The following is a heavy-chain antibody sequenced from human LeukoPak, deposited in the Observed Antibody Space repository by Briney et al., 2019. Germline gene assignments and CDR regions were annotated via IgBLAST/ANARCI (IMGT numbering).Heavy chain of an antibody. J-gene: IGHJ3*02. CDR3: ARDAPELRNAFDI. D-gene: IGHD1-7*01. CDR1: GGSFSGYY. CDR2: INHSGST. Sequence: SETLSLTCAVYGGSFSGYYWSWVRQPPGKGLEWIGEINHSGSTNYNPSLKSRVTISVDTSKNQFSLKLSSVTAADTAVYYCARDAPELRNAFDIWGQGTMVTVSS. V-gene: IGHV4-34*01.